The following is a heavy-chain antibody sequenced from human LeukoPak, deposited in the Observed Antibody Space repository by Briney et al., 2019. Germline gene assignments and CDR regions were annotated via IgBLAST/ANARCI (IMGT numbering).Heavy chain of an antibody. D-gene: IGHD2-21*01. Sequence: PGGSLRLSCAASGFTVSSNYMSWVRQAPGKGLEWVSVIYSGGSTYYADSVKGRFTISRDNSKNTLYLQMNSLRAEDTAVYYCARRAYDVPFLDYWGQGTLVTVSS. CDR3: ARRAYDVPFLDY. CDR1: GFTVSSNY. V-gene: IGHV3-53*01. CDR2: IYSGGST. J-gene: IGHJ4*02.